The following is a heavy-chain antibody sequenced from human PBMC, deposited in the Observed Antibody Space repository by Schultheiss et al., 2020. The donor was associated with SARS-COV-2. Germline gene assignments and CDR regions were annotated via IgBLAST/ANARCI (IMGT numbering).Heavy chain of an antibody. CDR1: GYTFTSYY. Sequence: ASVKVSCKASGYTFTSYYMHWVRQAPGQGLEWMGIINPSGGSTSYVQKFQGRVTMTTDTSTSTAYMELSRLRSDDTAVYYCAREGDIVVVPAARGGMDVWGQGTTVTVSS. CDR2: INPSGGST. CDR3: AREGDIVVVPAARGGMDV. D-gene: IGHD2-2*01. J-gene: IGHJ6*02. V-gene: IGHV1-46*01.